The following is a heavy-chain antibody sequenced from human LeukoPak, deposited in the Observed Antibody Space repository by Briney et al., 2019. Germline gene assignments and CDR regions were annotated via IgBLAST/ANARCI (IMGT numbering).Heavy chain of an antibody. CDR3: AREGEYYYGSGSNNWFDP. D-gene: IGHD3-10*01. CDR2: IYYSGST. J-gene: IGHJ5*02. CDR1: GGSISSSSYY. Sequence: SETLSLTCTVSGGSISSSSYYWGWIRQPPGKGLEWIGSIYYSGSTYYNPSLKSRVTISVDTSKNQFSLKLSSVTAADTAVYYCAREGEYYYGSGSNNWFDPWGQGTLVTVSS. V-gene: IGHV4-39*07.